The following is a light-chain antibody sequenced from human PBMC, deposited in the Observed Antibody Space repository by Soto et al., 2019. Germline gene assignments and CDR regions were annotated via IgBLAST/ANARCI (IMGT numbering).Light chain of an antibody. CDR3: QHYNSYPYT. CDR2: KAS. Sequence: DIQMTQSPSTLSASVGDRVTITCRASQTISTWLAWYQQRPGKAPNLLIYKASSLESGVSSRFSGSGSGTEFTLTISNLQPDDFATYCCQHYNSYPYTFGQGTKLEIK. J-gene: IGKJ2*01. CDR1: QTISTW. V-gene: IGKV1-5*03.